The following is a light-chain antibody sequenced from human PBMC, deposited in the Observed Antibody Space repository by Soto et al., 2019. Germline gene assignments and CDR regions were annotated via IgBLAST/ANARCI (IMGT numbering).Light chain of an antibody. CDR3: SSYTSRTTLV. CDR2: EVS. J-gene: IGLJ1*01. Sequence: QSVLTQPASVSGSPGQSITISCTGTSSDVGGYNYVSWYQQHPGKAPKLMIYEVSDRPSGVSNRFSGSKSANTASLTISGLQAEDEADYYCSSYTSRTTLVFGTGTKVT. V-gene: IGLV2-14*01. CDR1: SSDVGGYNY.